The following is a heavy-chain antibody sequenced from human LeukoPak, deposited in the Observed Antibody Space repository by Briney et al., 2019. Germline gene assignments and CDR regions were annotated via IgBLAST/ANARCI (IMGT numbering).Heavy chain of an antibody. CDR1: VYSISSGYY. CDR2: IYHSGST. J-gene: IGHJ4*02. CDR3: ARDLVVVPAAHFAY. Sequence: SETLSLTCAVSVYSISSGYYWGWIRQPPGKGLEWIGSIYHSGSTYYNPSLKSRVTISVDTSKNQFSLKLSSVTAADTAVYYCARDLVVVPAAHFAYWGQGTLVTVSS. D-gene: IGHD2-2*01. V-gene: IGHV4-38-2*02.